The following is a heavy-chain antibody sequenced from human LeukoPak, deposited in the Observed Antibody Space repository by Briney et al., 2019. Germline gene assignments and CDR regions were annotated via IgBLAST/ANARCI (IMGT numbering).Heavy chain of an antibody. CDR2: IIPIFGTA. J-gene: IGHJ3*02. D-gene: IGHD6-13*01. Sequence: SVKVSCKASGGTFSSYAISWVRQAPGQGFEWMGGIIPIFGTANYAQKFQGRVTIAADKSTSTAYMELSSLRSEDTAVYYCARDGGIAAAGNAFDIWAKGQWSPSLQ. CDR3: ARDGGIAAAGNAFDI. V-gene: IGHV1-69*06. CDR1: GGTFSSYA.